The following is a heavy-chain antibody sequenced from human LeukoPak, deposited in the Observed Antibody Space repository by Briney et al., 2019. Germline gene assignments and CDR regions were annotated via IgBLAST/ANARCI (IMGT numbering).Heavy chain of an antibody. CDR2: IRSKANSYAT. D-gene: IGHD2-15*01. V-gene: IGHV3-73*01. J-gene: IGHJ4*02. CDR1: GFTFSGSA. Sequence: GGSLKLSCAASGFTFSGSAMHWVRQASGKGLEWVGRIRSKANSYATAYAASVKGRFTISRDDSKSTAYLQMNSLKTEDTAVYYCTSWVAAIRDYFDYWGQGTLVTVSS. CDR3: TSWVAAIRDYFDY.